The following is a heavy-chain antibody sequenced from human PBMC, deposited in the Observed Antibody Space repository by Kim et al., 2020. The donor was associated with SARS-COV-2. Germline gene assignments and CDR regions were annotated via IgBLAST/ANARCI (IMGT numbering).Heavy chain of an antibody. Sequence: GGSLRLSCAASGFIFSDHYMDWVRQSPGKGLEWVGRTRNRANSYTTEYAASVRGRFIISRDESENSLNLQMNSLKTEDTAVYYCARVRTSGSYHFDYWGQGTLVTVSS. J-gene: IGHJ4*02. CDR1: GFIFSDHY. CDR2: TRNRANSYTT. CDR3: ARVRTSGSYHFDY. D-gene: IGHD1-26*01. V-gene: IGHV3-72*01.